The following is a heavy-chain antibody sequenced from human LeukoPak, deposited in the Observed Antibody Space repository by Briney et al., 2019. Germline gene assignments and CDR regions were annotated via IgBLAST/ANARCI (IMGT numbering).Heavy chain of an antibody. V-gene: IGHV4-34*01. J-gene: IGHJ6*03. CDR2: INHSGST. D-gene: IGHD2-15*01. CDR3: TRGGYCSGGRCLGYYYYYYYMDV. Sequence: SETLSLTCAVYGGSFSGYYWSWIRQPPGKGLEWIGEINHSGSTNYNPSLKSRVTISVDTSKNQFSLKLSSVTAADTAVYYCTRGGYCSGGRCLGYYYYYYYMDVWGKGTTITVSS. CDR1: GGSFSGYY.